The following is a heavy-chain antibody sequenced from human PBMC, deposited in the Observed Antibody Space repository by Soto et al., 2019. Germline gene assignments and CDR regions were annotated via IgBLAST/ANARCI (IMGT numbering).Heavy chain of an antibody. CDR3: AKDRRGITIPGD. CDR1: GFTFSSYA. Sequence: PRGSLILSCAASGFTFSSYAMSWVRQAPGKGLECVSTISGSGGSTYYAASVKGRFTISRDNSKNTLYLQMNSLRAEDTAVYYCAKDRRGITIPGDWGQGTLVTVSS. V-gene: IGHV3-23*01. D-gene: IGHD3-3*01. J-gene: IGHJ4*02. CDR2: ISGSGGST.